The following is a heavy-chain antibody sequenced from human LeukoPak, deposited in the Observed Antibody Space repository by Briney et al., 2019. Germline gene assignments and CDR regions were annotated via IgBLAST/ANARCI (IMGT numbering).Heavy chain of an antibody. CDR2: INPGGSSI. D-gene: IGHD1-14*01. CDR3: ARSNQAGDY. Sequence: GGSLRLSCAASGFTFSSYWMHWVCQVPGKGLVWVARINPGGSSITYADSVKGRFTISRDNAKNTLYLQMDSLRAEDTGVYYCARSNQAGDYWGQGTLVTVSS. J-gene: IGHJ4*02. V-gene: IGHV3-74*01. CDR1: GFTFSSYW.